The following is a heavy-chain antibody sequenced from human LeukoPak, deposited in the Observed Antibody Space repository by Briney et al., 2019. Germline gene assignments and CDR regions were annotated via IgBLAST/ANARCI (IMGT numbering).Heavy chain of an antibody. Sequence: PGGSLRLSCAASGFTFSSYAMSWVRQAPGKGLEWVSAISGSGGSTYYADSVKGRFTISRDNSKNTLYLQMNSLRAEDTAVYYCAREGPYCTYTTCSQGLFDHWGQGTLVTVSS. J-gene: IGHJ4*02. V-gene: IGHV3-23*01. D-gene: IGHD2-2*01. CDR3: AREGPYCTYTTCSQGLFDH. CDR1: GFTFSSYA. CDR2: ISGSGGST.